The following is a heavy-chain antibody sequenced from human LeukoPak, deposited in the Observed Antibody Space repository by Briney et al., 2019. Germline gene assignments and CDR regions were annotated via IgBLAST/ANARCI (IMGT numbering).Heavy chain of an antibody. CDR3: ARDNGDYVSYSYYGMDV. J-gene: IGHJ6*02. Sequence: GGSLRLSCAASGFIFSSYSMNWVRQAPGKGLERVSSISVSSIYIYYSDSVKGRFTISRDNAKNSLYLQMNSLRAEDTAVYYCARDNGDYVSYSYYGMDVWGQGTTVTVSS. V-gene: IGHV3-21*01. CDR1: GFIFSSYS. CDR2: ISVSSIYI. D-gene: IGHD4-17*01.